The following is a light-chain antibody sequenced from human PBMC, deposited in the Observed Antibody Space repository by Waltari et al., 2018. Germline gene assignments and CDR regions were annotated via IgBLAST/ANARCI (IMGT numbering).Light chain of an antibody. CDR1: QSLVHRDGETY. J-gene: IGKJ1*01. V-gene: IGKV2-30*02. CDR2: KVS. CDR3: MQGTHWPPWT. Sequence: DVLLTQSPLSLPVALGQTASISCRSSQSLVHRDGETYLNWFHQRPGQSPRRLIYKVSNRDSGVPERFSGSGSGTDFTLKISRVEADDVGIYYCMQGTHWPPWTFGQGTKVEIK.